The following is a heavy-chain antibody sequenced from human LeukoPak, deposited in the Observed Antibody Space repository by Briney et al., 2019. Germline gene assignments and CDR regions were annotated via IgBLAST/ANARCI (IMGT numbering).Heavy chain of an antibody. Sequence: GRSLRLSCVDSGFTFSKYAMHWLRQAPGKGLEWVAVMSNDGWNEYYADSVKGRFTISRDNSKNTLYLQMNSRSAEDTAVYYCARCSMSSGHSVRWFDPWGQGTLVTVSS. J-gene: IGHJ5*02. CDR3: ARCSMSSGHSVRWFDP. CDR1: GFTFSKYA. CDR2: MSNDGWNE. V-gene: IGHV3-30*04. D-gene: IGHD3-22*01.